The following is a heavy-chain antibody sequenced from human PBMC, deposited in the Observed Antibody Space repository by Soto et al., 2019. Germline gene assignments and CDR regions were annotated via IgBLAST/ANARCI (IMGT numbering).Heavy chain of an antibody. Sequence: GGSLRLSCAASGFTFSDHYMDWVRQAPGKGLEWVGRARNKANDYTIEYAASVQGRFTISRDTSENTLHLQMDSLRVEDTAVYYCARDDVLCDGGRCYGIPLDVWGKGTTVTVSS. CDR3: ARDDVLCDGGRCYGIPLDV. D-gene: IGHD2-15*01. CDR2: ARNKANDYTI. CDR1: GFTFSDHY. J-gene: IGHJ6*04. V-gene: IGHV3-72*01.